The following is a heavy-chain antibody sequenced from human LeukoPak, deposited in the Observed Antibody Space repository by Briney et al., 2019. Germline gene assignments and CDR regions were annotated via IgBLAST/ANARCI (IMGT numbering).Heavy chain of an antibody. CDR2: IYYSGNT. CDR3: ARYTGSPLVYFDY. Sequence: SETLSLICTVSGGSITSTSYYWGWIRQTPGKGLEWIGSIYYSGNTYSNPSLKSRVSMSVDTSKNQFSLRLSSVTAADTAVYYCARYTGSPLVYFDYWGQGTLVTVSS. V-gene: IGHV4-39*01. CDR1: GGSITSTSYY. J-gene: IGHJ4*02. D-gene: IGHD1-26*01.